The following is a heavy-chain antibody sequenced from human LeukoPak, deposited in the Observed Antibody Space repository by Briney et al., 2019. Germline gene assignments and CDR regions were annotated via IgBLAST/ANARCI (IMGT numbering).Heavy chain of an antibody. CDR3: AREVYYGSGRRFDF. J-gene: IGHJ4*02. CDR1: GFTFSSYS. CDR2: ISSSSSTI. Sequence: GGSLRLSCAASGFTFSSYSMNWVRQAPGKGLEWVSYISSSSSTIYYADSVKGRFTISRDNAQNSLFLQMNSLRVEDTALYFCAREVYYGSGRRFDFWGPGTLVTVSS. D-gene: IGHD3-10*01. V-gene: IGHV3-48*01.